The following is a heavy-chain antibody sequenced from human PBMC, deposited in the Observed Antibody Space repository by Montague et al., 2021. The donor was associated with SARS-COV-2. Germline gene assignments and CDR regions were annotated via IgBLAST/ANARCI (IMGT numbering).Heavy chain of an antibody. CDR1: GGSISSYY. V-gene: IGHV4-59*01. J-gene: IGHJ5*02. D-gene: IGHD6-13*01. CDR2: IYYSGST. CDR3: ARVISSRIVIAAVCNWFDP. Sequence: SETLSLTCTVSGGSISSYYWSWIRQPPGKGLEWIGYIYYSGSTNYNPSLKSRVTISVDTSKNQFSLKLSSVTAADTAVYYCARVISSRIVIAAVCNWFDPWGQGTMVTVSS.